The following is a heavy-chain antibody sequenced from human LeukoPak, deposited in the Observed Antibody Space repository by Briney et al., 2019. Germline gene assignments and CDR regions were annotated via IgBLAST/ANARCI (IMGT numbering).Heavy chain of an antibody. V-gene: IGHV3-9*01. J-gene: IGHJ4*01. CDR1: GFTFDDYA. CDR2: ISWNSVSI. CDR3: AKDIGSTSWYLGN. Sequence: GGSLGLSCAASGFTFDDYAMHWVRQAPGKGLEWVSGISWNSVSIAYADSVKGRFTISRDNAKNSLYLEMNSLRTDDTALYYCAKDIGSTSWYLGNWGQGTLVTVFS. D-gene: IGHD2-2*01.